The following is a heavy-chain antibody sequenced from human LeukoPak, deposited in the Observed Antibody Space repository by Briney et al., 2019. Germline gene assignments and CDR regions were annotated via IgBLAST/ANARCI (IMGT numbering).Heavy chain of an antibody. V-gene: IGHV3-48*04. CDR1: GFIFNTYV. J-gene: IGHJ4*02. CDR2: ISSSGTTI. Sequence: SGGSLRLSCAASGFIFNTYVMHWVRQAPGKGLEWVSYISSSGTTIYYADSVKGRFTISRDNAKNSLYLQMNSLRAEDTAVYYCARDGVLRHFDWLFYYYFDYWGQGTLVTVSS. D-gene: IGHD3-9*01. CDR3: ARDGVLRHFDWLFYYYFDY.